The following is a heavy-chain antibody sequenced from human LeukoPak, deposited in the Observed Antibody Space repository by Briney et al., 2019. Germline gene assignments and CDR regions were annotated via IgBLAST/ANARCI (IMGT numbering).Heavy chain of an antibody. D-gene: IGHD1/OR15-1a*01. V-gene: IGHV3-21*01. CDR1: GFTFSTYK. CDR2: ISGGSTTYM. CDR3: ARVLDITGTIFDAFDI. J-gene: IGHJ3*02. Sequence: GGSLRLSCAASGFTFSTYKMNWVRQAPGKGLEWVSSISGGSTTYMYYADSLKGRFTISRDNAKSSLYLQMDSLRAEDTAVYYCARVLDITGTIFDAFDIWGQGTMVTVSS.